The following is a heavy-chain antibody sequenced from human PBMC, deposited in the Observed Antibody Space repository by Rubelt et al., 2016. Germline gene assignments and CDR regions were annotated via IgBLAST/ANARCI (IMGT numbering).Heavy chain of an antibody. CDR3: ARAPVPFAY. J-gene: IGHJ4*02. CDR1: GFTFGDYG. D-gene: IGHD2-2*01. CDR2: TSYDGRSR. Sequence: AVSGFTFGDYGMHWVRQAPGKGLEWVAVTSYDGRSRYYADSVKGRFTISRDNAKNSLYLQMNSLRAEDTAVYYCARAPVPFAYWGQGTLVTVSS. V-gene: IGHV3-30*03.